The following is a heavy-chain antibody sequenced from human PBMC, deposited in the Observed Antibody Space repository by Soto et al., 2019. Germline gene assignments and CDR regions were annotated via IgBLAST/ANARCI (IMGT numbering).Heavy chain of an antibody. D-gene: IGHD3-10*01. J-gene: IGHJ6*02. Sequence: QLQLRESGSGLVKPSETLSLTCTVSGGSISSGGYSWSWIRQSPEKGLEWLGCIYPNGTTYYHPSLKSRVTISVDTSRNQFSLNLTSVTAADTAVYFCARAPPGPSPRWVLWGQGTTVTVSS. CDR3: ARAPPGPSPRWVL. CDR2: IYPNGTT. V-gene: IGHV4-30-2*06. CDR1: GGSISSGGYS.